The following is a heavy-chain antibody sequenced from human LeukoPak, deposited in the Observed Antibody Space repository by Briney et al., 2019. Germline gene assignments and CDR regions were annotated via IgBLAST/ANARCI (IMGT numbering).Heavy chain of an antibody. J-gene: IGHJ5*02. V-gene: IGHV3-23*01. D-gene: IGHD3-10*01. CDR2: ISGSGDST. CDR1: GFTFSNCG. CDR3: ASHYGSGSWNWLDP. Sequence: GGSLRLSCAASGFTFSNCGMSWVRQTPGRGWEWVSAISGSGDSTYYADSVKGRFTISRDNCKNTLYLQMNSLRAEDTAVYYCASHYGSGSWNWLDPWGQGTLVTVSS.